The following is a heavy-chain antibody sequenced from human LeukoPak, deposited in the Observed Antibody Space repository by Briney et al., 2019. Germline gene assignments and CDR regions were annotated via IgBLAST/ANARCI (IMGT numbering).Heavy chain of an antibody. J-gene: IGHJ3*02. CDR2: ISSSSSYI. V-gene: IGHV3-21*01. D-gene: IGHD3-22*01. CDR1: GFTFSSYS. CDR3: ARVPYYYDSSGYYSAFDI. Sequence: PGGSLRLSCAASGFTFSSYSMNWVRQAPGKGLEWVSSISSSSSYIYYADSVKGRFTISRDNAKNSLYLQMSSLRAEDTAVYYCARVPYYYDSSGYYSAFDIWGQGTMVTVSS.